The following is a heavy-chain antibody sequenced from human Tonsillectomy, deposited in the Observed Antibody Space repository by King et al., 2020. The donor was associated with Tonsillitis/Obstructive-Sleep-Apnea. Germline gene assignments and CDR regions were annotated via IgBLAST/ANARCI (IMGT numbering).Heavy chain of an antibody. CDR3: ARHTGGGASYYFEY. J-gene: IGHJ4*02. V-gene: IGHV4-39*01. CDR2: IYYSGST. D-gene: IGHD3-16*01. Sequence: QLQESGPGLVKPSETLSLTCTVSGGSISSSSYYWGWIRQPPGKGLEWLGSIYYSGSTYYNPSLKSRVTISVDTSNNQFSLKLSPVTAADTAVFYCARHTGGGASYYFEYWGQGTLVTVSS. CDR1: GGSISSSSYY.